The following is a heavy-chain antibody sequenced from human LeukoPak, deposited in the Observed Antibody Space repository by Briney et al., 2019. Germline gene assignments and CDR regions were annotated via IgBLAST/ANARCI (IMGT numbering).Heavy chain of an antibody. D-gene: IGHD3-10*01. CDR2: IYYSGST. V-gene: IGHV4-31*03. J-gene: IGHJ5*02. CDR1: GGSISSGGYY. Sequence: PSQTLSLTCTVSGGSISSGGYYWSWIRQHPGKGLEWIGYIYYSGSTYYNPSLKSRVTISVDTSKNQFSLKLSSVTAADTAVYYCARGRGVTRLGLASYLHWFDPWGQGTLVTVSS. CDR3: ARGRGVTRLGLASYLHWFDP.